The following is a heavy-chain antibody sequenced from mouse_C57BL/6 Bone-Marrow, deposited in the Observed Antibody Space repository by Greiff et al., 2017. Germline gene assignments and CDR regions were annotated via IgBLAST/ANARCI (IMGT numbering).Heavy chain of an antibody. D-gene: IGHD2-4*01. CDR3: ARVYFEDYYAMDY. CDR1: GYTFTSYW. CDR2: IDPSDSYT. J-gene: IGHJ4*01. V-gene: IGHV1-50*01. Sequence: QVQLQQPGAELVKPGASVKLSCKASGYTFTSYWMQWVKQRPGQGLEWIGEIDPSDSYTNYNQKFKGKATLTVDTSSSTAYMQLSSLTSDDSAVYYCARVYFEDYYAMDYWGQGTSVTVSS.